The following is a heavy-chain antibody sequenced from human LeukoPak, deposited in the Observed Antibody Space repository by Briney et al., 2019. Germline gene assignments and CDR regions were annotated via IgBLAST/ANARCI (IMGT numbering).Heavy chain of an antibody. CDR1: GDSLNNHY. CDR2: TSYSGGT. Sequence: SETLSLTCTVSGDSLNNHYWNWIRQPPGRGLEWIGHTSYSGGTNYNPSLKCRVTIPLAAAKTQFSLKLSSVPAEATAVYYRARDPGIAVAGPGDAFDIWGQGTMVTVSS. CDR3: ARDPGIAVAGPGDAFDI. V-gene: IGHV4-59*11. J-gene: IGHJ3*02. D-gene: IGHD6-19*01.